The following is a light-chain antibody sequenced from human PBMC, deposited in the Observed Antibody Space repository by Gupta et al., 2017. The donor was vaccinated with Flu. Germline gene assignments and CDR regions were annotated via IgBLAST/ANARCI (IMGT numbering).Light chain of an antibody. J-gene: IGKJ2*01. V-gene: IGKV1-39*01. CDR2: DAS. CDR1: ESVSTS. CDR3: QQSYSTPYT. Sequence: DIQMTPTPSPLSASVGDRVTITCRESESVSTSVDWYQHKSGKAPKLLIYDASSLQSGVPSRFSGSGSETDFTLTISGLQPEDFATYYCQQSYSTPYTFGQGTKLDIK.